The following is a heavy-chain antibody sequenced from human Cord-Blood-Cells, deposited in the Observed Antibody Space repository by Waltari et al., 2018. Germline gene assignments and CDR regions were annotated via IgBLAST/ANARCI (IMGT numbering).Heavy chain of an antibody. D-gene: IGHD2-2*01. Sequence: QVQLQESGPGLVKPSQTLSLTCPVTGGSISSGGYYWSWLCQQPGQGLAWLRSIYYSGSTYYNPSLKSRVTISLDTSKNQFSRKLSSVTAADTAVYYWAREAGYCSSTSCYRPYSSGWYYFDYWGQGTLVTVSS. CDR2: IYYSGST. CDR1: GGSISSGGYY. J-gene: IGHJ4*02. V-gene: IGHV4-31*03. CDR3: AREAGYCSSTSCYRPYSSGWYYFDY.